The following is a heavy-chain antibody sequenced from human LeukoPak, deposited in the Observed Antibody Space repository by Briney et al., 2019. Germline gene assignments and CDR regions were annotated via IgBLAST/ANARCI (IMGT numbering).Heavy chain of an antibody. Sequence: PGRSLRLSCAASVFTFSNYGMHWVRQAPGKGLEWVAVISYDGSNRYCADSVKGRFTISRDNSKNMLYLQMNSLRAEDTAVYYCAKSQYSRDGGFDYWGQGTLVTVSS. CDR2: ISYDGSNR. CDR1: VFTFSNYG. J-gene: IGHJ4*02. CDR3: AKSQYSRDGGFDY. V-gene: IGHV3-30*18. D-gene: IGHD2-15*01.